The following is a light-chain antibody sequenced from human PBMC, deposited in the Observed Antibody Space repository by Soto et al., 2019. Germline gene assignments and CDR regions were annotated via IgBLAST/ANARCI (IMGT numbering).Light chain of an antibody. CDR3: QQYNSNPWT. V-gene: IGKV1-5*03. Sequence: DIQMTQSPSTLSASVGDRVTITCRASQSISSWLAWYQQKPGKAPNLLIYKASSLEGGVPSRFSVSGSVTEFTLTINSLQPDDFATYYCQQYNSNPWTFGQGTEVEIK. CDR2: KAS. J-gene: IGKJ1*01. CDR1: QSISSW.